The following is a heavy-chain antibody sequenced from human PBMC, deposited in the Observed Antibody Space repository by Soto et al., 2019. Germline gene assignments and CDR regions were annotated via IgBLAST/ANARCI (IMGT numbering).Heavy chain of an antibody. Sequence: QLVQSGPEVKRPGASVKVSCRPSGYTFMQYVISWIRLAPGQRPEWMWWISGSGVTNYAQRYQGRFTMTVDTSSTTTFMELKSLTSDDTAIYYCARDEKNWAKFDFWGQGPPVTVSS. J-gene: IGHJ4*02. CDR2: ISGSGVT. CDR1: GYTFMQYV. V-gene: IGHV1-18*01. CDR3: ARDEKNWAKFDF. D-gene: IGHD3-16*01.